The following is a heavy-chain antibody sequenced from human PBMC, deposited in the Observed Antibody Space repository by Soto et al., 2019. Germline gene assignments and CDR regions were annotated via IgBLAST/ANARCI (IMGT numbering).Heavy chain of an antibody. D-gene: IGHD3-16*02. CDR2: ISGSGDSK. Sequence: PGGSLRLSWAASGFTLSIYALSWGRQGPGKGLGWVSGISGSGDSKHYSDSLKGRFTISRDNSKNTLFLQMNSLRAEDTAVYYCARIPYDRVWGTDRYSPNFDYWGQGTQVTVSS. V-gene: IGHV3-23*01. CDR3: ARIPYDRVWGTDRYSPNFDY. CDR1: GFTLSIYA. J-gene: IGHJ4*02.